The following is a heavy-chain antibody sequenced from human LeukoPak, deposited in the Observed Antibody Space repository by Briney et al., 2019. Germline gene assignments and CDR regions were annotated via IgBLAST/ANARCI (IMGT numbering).Heavy chain of an antibody. D-gene: IGHD5-18*01. CDR2: IYTSGST. CDR1: GGSISSYY. V-gene: IGHV4-4*07. J-gene: IGHJ3*02. CDR3: ASGGRGSTAMVPHHIIKDAFDI. Sequence: SETLSLTCTVSGGSISSYYWSWIRQPAGKGLEWIGRIYTSGSTNYNPSLESRVTMSVDTSKNQFSLKLSSVTAADTAVYYCASGGRGSTAMVPHHIIKDAFDIWGQGTMVTVSS.